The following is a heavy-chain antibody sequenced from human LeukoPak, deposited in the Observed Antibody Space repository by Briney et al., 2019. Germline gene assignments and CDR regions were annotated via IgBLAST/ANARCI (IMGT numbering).Heavy chain of an antibody. J-gene: IGHJ5*02. D-gene: IGHD2-2*01. CDR2: IYYSGST. Sequence: PSETLSLTCTVSGGSISSYYWSWIRQPPGKGLEWIGNIYYSGSTNYNPSLKSRVTISVDTSKNQFSLKLSSVTAADTAVYYCARLRGRRYCSSTSCSSTPYNWFDPWGQGTLVTVSS. CDR1: GGSISSYY. V-gene: IGHV4-59*12. CDR3: ARLRGRRYCSSTSCSSTPYNWFDP.